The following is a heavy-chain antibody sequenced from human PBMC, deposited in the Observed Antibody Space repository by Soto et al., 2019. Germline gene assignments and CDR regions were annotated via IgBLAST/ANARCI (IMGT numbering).Heavy chain of an antibody. Sequence: QAQLVQSGAEVKKPGASVNVSCKASGYDYVTYAITWVRQRPGQGLEWMGWISTLNGNTNYAQNFQGRVTMTTDTSTRIVHLELRSLSSDVTAVYYCARRVQVWLPDYYGMDVWGQGTTVTVSS. V-gene: IGHV1-18*01. CDR3: ARRVQVWLPDYYGMDV. CDR2: ISTLNGNT. CDR1: GYDYVTYA. D-gene: IGHD5-18*01. J-gene: IGHJ6*02.